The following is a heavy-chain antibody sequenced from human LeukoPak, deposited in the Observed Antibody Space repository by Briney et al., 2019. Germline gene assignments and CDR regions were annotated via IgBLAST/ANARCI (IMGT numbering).Heavy chain of an antibody. D-gene: IGHD4-23*01. J-gene: IGHJ3*02. CDR2: ISYDGSNK. CDR3: ARDPRPTHVSVVTQDAFDI. V-gene: IGHV3-30-3*01. Sequence: PGRSLRLSCAASGFTFSSYAMHWVRQAPGKGLEWVAVISYDGSNKYYADSVKGRFTISRDNSKNTLYLQMNSLRAEDTAVYYCARDPRPTHVSVVTQDAFDIWGQGTMVTVSS. CDR1: GFTFSSYA.